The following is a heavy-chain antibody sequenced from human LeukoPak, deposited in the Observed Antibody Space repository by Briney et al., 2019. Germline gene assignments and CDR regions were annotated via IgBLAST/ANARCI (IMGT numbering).Heavy chain of an antibody. CDR1: GGSISSGGYY. CDR2: IYHSGST. Sequence: SETLSLTCTVSGGSISSGGYYWSWIRQPPGKGLEWIGYIYHSGSTNYNPSLKSRVTISVDTSKNQFSLKLRSVTAADTAVYYCARDRPHGAFDIWGQGTMVTVSS. CDR3: ARDRPHGAFDI. V-gene: IGHV4-30-2*05. J-gene: IGHJ3*02.